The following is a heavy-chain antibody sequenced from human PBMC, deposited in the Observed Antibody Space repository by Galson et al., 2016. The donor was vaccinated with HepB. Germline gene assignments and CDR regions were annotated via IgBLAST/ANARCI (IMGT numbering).Heavy chain of an antibody. D-gene: IGHD1-14*01. J-gene: IGHJ6*02. V-gene: IGHV3-23*01. CDR2: ISGGGATT. CDR1: GFTLNNYA. Sequence: SLRLSCAASGFTLNNYAMTWVRQAPGKGLEWIAAISGGGATTYYADSVKGRFTISRDNSKNTLYLQMNSLRVEDTAIYYCADAGTTHYFYYYYDLDVWGQGTTVTVSS. CDR3: ADAGTTHYFYYYYDLDV.